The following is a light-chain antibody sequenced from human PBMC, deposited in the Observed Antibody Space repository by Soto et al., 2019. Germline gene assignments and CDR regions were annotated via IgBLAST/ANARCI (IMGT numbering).Light chain of an antibody. J-gene: IGKJ2*01. Sequence: DIQMTQSPSSVSASIGDRVTITCRASQGINSWLGWYQQKPGKAPKLLIYAASNLESGVPSRFSGSGSGTDFTLTINSLQPEDSATYYCQQANRFPHTFGQGTKLEIK. CDR1: QGINSW. CDR2: AAS. V-gene: IGKV1-12*01. CDR3: QQANRFPHT.